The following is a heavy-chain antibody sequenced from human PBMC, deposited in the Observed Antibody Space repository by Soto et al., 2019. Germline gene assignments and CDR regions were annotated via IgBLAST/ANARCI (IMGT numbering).Heavy chain of an antibody. D-gene: IGHD4-17*01. J-gene: IGHJ4*02. Sequence: QITLKESGPTLVKPTQTLTLTCTFSGFSLSTSGVGVGWIRQPPGKAREWLALIYWDDDKRYSPSLKSRLTIXXDXSKXQLVLTMTNMDPVDTATYYCAHSPQSVTTLGKFDYWGQGTLVTVSS. V-gene: IGHV2-5*02. CDR1: GFSLSTSGVG. CDR3: AHSPQSVTTLGKFDY. CDR2: IYWDDDK.